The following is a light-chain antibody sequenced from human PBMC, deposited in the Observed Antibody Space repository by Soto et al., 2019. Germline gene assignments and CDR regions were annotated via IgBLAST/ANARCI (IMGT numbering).Light chain of an antibody. CDR2: DVT. Sequence: QSALTQPRSVSGSPGQSVTISCTGTSSDVGGYNCVSWYQQHPGKAPQPIIYDVTQRPSGVPDRFSGSKSGNTASLSISGLQAEDEADYYCCSHSASYTFVFGTGTKSPS. J-gene: IGLJ1*01. V-gene: IGLV2-11*01. CDR1: SSDVGGYNC. CDR3: CSHSASYTFV.